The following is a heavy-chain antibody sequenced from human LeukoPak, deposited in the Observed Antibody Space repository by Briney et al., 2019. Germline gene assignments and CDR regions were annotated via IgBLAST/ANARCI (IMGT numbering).Heavy chain of an antibody. CDR2: ISAYNGNT. CDR3: ARDGDDGGSREPPFDY. D-gene: IGHD4-23*01. J-gene: IGHJ4*02. V-gene: IGHV1-18*01. Sequence: ASVKVSCKASGYTFTSYGISWVRQAPGQGLEWMGWISAYNGNTNYAQKLQGRVTMTTDTSTSTAYMELRSLRSDDTAVYYCARDGDDGGSREPPFDYWGQGTLVTVSS. CDR1: GYTFTSYG.